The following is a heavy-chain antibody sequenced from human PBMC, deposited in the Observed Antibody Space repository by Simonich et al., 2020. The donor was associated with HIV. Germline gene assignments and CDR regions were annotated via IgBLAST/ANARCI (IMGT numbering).Heavy chain of an antibody. V-gene: IGHV4-34*01. CDR1: GGSFSGYH. CDR3: ARLTAGGLGEYFQH. J-gene: IGHJ1*01. D-gene: IGHD6-13*01. Sequence: QVQLQQWGAGLLKPSETLSLTCAVYGGSFSGYHWSWICQPPGKGLEWIGEINHRASTNYNPSLKSRVTISVDTSKNQFSLKLSSVTAADTAVYYCARLTAGGLGEYFQHWGQGTLVTVSS. CDR2: INHRAST.